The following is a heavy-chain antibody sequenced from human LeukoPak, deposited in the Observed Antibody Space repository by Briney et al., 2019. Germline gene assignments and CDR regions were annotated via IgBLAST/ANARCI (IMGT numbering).Heavy chain of an antibody. Sequence: GGSPRLSCVASTFTFSQSWMTWIRQAPGKGLECLANINEDGSRTDYVDSVRGRFTISRDNAKNSLYLEMNSLRDEDTAVYYCARDPAWGAFDIWGQGTMVTVSS. V-gene: IGHV3-7*01. J-gene: IGHJ3*02. D-gene: IGHD7-27*01. CDR1: TFTFSQSW. CDR2: INEDGSRT. CDR3: ARDPAWGAFDI.